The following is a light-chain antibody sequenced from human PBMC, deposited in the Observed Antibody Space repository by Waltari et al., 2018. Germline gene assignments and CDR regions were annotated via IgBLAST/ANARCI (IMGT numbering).Light chain of an antibody. V-gene: IGKV3-15*01. CDR2: GAS. Sequence: EIVMTQSPATLSVSRGERAPLPCRASQSVSSNLALYHQKPGQAPRLLIYGASTRATGIPARFSGSGSGTEFTLTISSLQSEDFAVYYCQQYNNWPPTFGQGTKLEIK. J-gene: IGKJ2*01. CDR1: QSVSSN. CDR3: QQYNNWPPT.